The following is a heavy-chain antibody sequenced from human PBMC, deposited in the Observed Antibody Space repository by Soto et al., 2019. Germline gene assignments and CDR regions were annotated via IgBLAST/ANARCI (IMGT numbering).Heavy chain of an antibody. Sequence: GGSLRLSCAASGFTFSNAWMSWVRQAPGRGLEWVARIKSKINGGTTDHAAPVKGRFTISRDDSKNTLYLQMDSLQTEDTAVYYCKSYDYILATDIIRWAYWGQGALVTVSS. CDR1: GFTFSNAW. CDR2: IKSKINGGTT. V-gene: IGHV3-15*01. CDR3: KSYDYILATDIIRWAY. D-gene: IGHD2-21*02. J-gene: IGHJ4*02.